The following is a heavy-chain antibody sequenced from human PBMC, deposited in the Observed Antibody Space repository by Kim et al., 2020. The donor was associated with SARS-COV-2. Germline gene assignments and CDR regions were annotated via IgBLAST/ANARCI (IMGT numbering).Heavy chain of an antibody. CDR3: ARGYYVWGSYRYNWFDP. V-gene: IGHV1-18*01. Sequence: ASVKVSCKASGYTFTSYGISWVRQAPGQGLEWMGWISAYNGNTNYAQTLQGRVTMTTDTSTSTAYMELRSLRSDDTAVYYCARGYYVWGSYRYNWFDPWGQGTLVTVSS. CDR1: GYTFTSYG. J-gene: IGHJ5*02. CDR2: ISAYNGNT. D-gene: IGHD3-16*02.